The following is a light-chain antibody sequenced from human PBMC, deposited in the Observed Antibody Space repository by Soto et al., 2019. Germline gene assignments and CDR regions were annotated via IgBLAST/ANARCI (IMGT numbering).Light chain of an antibody. CDR3: SSYASSTTPKVL. CDR1: SSDVGRYNY. J-gene: IGLJ2*01. V-gene: IGLV2-14*01. Sequence: QSALTQPASVSGSPGQSITISCTGTSSDVGRYNYVSWYQHHPGKAPKLIIYEVSDRPSGVSSRFSGSKSGNTASLTISGLLAEDEAEYYCSSYASSTTPKVLFGGGTKLTVL. CDR2: EVS.